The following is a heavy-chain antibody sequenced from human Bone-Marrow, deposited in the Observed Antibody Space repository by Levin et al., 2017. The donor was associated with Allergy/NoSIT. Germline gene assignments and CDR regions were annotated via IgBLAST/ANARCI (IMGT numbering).Heavy chain of an antibody. CDR1: GGSITSDH. V-gene: IGHV4-59*01. D-gene: IGHD3-3*01. J-gene: IGHJ5*02. CDR3: AKYDRGVGGKGS. CDR2: IYDSRST. Sequence: KPSETLSLTCTVSGGSITSDHWGWIRQPPGKGLEWIGYIYDSRSTYYSPSFKSRVTISADMPNNQFSLKLNSVTAADTAVYYCAKYDRGVGGKGSWGQGTLVTVSS.